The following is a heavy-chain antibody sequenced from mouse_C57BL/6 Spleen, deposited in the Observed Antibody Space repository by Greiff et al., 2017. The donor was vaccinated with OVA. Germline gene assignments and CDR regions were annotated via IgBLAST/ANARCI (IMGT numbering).Heavy chain of an antibody. CDR2: IFPGSGST. CDR3: ARLNYYGSSYRYFDV. V-gene: IGHV1-75*01. CDR1: GYTFTDYY. Sequence: VQLQQSGPELVKPGASVKISCKASGYTFTDYYINWVKQRPGQGLEWIGWIFPGSGSTYYNEKFKGKATLTVDKSSSTAYMLLSSLTSEDSAVYFCARLNYYGSSYRYFDVWGTGTTVTVSS. D-gene: IGHD1-1*01. J-gene: IGHJ1*03.